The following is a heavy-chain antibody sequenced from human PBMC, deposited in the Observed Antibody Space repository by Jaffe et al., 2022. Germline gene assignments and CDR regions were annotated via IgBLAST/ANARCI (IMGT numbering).Heavy chain of an antibody. Sequence: EVQLLESGGGLVQPGGSLRLSCAASGFTFSSYAMSWVRQAPGKGLEWVSAISGSGGSTYYADSVKGRFTISRDNSKNTLYLQMNSLRAEDTAVYYCAYTRAFWSGYFDYWGQGTLVTVSS. D-gene: IGHD3-3*01. CDR1: GFTFSSYA. CDR2: ISGSGGST. J-gene: IGHJ4*02. CDR3: AYTRAFWSGYFDY. V-gene: IGHV3-23*01.